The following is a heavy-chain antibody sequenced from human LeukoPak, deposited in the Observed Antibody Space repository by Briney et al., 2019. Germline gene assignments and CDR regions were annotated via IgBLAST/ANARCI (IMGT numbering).Heavy chain of an antibody. V-gene: IGHV3-30-3*01. J-gene: IGHJ5*02. Sequence: GGSLRLSCAASGYTFSSYPIYWVRQAPGKGLEWVAVISYDGNTKYYADSVKGRFTISRDNSKNTLYLEMNSLRADDTAVYYCARENVRGVITGVDLDLWGQGTLVTVSS. CDR2: ISYDGNTK. D-gene: IGHD3-10*02. CDR1: GYTFSSYP. CDR3: ARENVRGVITGVDLDL.